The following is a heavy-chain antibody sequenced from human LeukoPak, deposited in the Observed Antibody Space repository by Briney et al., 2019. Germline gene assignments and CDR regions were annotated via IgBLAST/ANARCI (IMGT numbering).Heavy chain of an antibody. CDR2: ISYDGSNK. Sequence: GRSLRLSCAASGFTFSSYGMHWVRQAPGKGLEWVAVISYDGSNKYYADSVKGRFTISRDNSKNTLYLQMNSLRAEDTAVYYCAKSTVVYCDYWGQGTLVTVSS. CDR1: GFTFSSYG. D-gene: IGHD2-21*01. V-gene: IGHV3-30*18. CDR3: AKSTVVYCDY. J-gene: IGHJ4*02.